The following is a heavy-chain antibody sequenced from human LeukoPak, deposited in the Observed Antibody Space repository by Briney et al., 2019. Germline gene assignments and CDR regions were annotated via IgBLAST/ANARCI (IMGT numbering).Heavy chain of an antibody. Sequence: KTSGPTLVNPTQTLTLTCTFSGFSHSTSGVGVGWIRQPPGKALEWLALIYWDDDKRYSPSLKSRLTITKDTSKNQVVLTMTNMDPVDTATYYCAPLGITGNQFDYWGQGTLVTVSS. V-gene: IGHV2-5*02. CDR3: APLGITGNQFDY. J-gene: IGHJ4*02. D-gene: IGHD1-20*01. CDR2: IYWDDDK. CDR1: GFSHSTSGVG.